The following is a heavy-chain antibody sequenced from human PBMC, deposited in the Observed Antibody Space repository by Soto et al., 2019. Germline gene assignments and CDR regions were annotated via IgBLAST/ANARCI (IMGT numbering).Heavy chain of an antibody. D-gene: IGHD3-22*01. CDR3: ARGHTYDSSGQRRSPYFDY. CDR2: VYRSGSI. Sequence: QLQLQESGSGLVEPSQTLSLTCAVSGASIGSGVYSWNWIRQPPGKGLEWIGYVYRSGSIYYNPSLMRRVTISLDTSKNQFSLMLNSVTAADTAVYYCARGHTYDSSGQRRSPYFDYWGQGTLVAVSS. CDR1: GASIGSGVYS. J-gene: IGHJ4*02. V-gene: IGHV4-30-2*01.